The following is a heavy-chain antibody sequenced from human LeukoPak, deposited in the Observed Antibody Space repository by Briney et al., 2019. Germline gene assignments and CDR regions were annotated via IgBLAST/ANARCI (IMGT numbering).Heavy chain of an antibody. Sequence: GGSLRLSCAASGFTVSSNHMSWVRQAPGKGLEWVSVIYSGGSTYYADSVKGRFTISRDNSKNTLYLQMNSLRAEDTAVYYCASSSGMRYGMDVWGQGTTVTVSS. D-gene: IGHD3-10*01. CDR1: GFTVSSNH. CDR3: ASSSGMRYGMDV. V-gene: IGHV3-66*01. CDR2: IYSGGST. J-gene: IGHJ6*02.